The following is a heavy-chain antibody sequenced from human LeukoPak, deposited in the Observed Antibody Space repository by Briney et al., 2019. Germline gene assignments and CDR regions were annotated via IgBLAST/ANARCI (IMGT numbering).Heavy chain of an antibody. D-gene: IGHD6-19*01. CDR2: ISAYNGNT. J-gene: IGHJ5*02. V-gene: IGHV1-18*01. Sequence: GASVKVSCKASGYTFTSYGISWVRQAPGQGLEWMGWISAYNGNTNYAQKLQVRVTMTTDTSTSTAYMALGSLRSDDTAVYYCARDSSGWYHWFDPWGQGTLVTVSS. CDR3: ARDSSGWYHWFDP. CDR1: GYTFTSYG.